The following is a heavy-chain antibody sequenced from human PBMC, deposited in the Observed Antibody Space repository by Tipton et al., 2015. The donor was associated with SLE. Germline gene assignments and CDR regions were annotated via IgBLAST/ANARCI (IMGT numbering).Heavy chain of an antibody. J-gene: IGHJ6*03. CDR1: GGSFSGYY. D-gene: IGHD3/OR15-3a*01. V-gene: IGHV4-34*01. CDR2: INHSGGT. CDR3: ARVPGLDRDYFYYYYMDV. Sequence: TLSLTCAVYGGSFSGYYWSWIRQPPGEGLEWIGEINHSGGTNYNPSLKSRVTMSVDTSKNQFSLKLSSVTAADTAVYYCARVPGLDRDYFYYYYMDVWGKGTTVTVSS.